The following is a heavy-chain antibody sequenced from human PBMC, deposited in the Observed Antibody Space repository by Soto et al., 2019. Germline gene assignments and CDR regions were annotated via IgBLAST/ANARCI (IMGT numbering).Heavy chain of an antibody. CDR3: AKARYCSGGTCNFDS. Sequence: GGSLRLSCAASGFTFSSYAMSWVRQAPGKGLEWVSGISGGGGGTYYADSVKGRFTISRDNSKNTLYLQMNSLRAEDTAVYSCAKARYCSGGTCNFDSWGQGTLVTVSS. V-gene: IGHV3-23*01. J-gene: IGHJ4*02. D-gene: IGHD2-15*01. CDR1: GFTFSSYA. CDR2: ISGGGGGT.